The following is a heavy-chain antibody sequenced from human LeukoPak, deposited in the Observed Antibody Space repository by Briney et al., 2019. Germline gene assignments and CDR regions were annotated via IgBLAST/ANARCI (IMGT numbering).Heavy chain of an antibody. V-gene: IGHV6-1*01. J-gene: IGHJ6*02. CDR2: TYYRSKWYN. D-gene: IGHD6-19*01. Sequence: SQTLSLTCAISGDSVSTNSAAWNWIRQSPSRGLEWLGRTYYRSKWYNDYAVSVKSRITINPDTSKNQFSLQLNSVTPEDTAVYYCAKGGAVAGPHYYNMDVWGQGTTVTVSS. CDR3: AKGGAVAGPHYYNMDV. CDR1: GDSVSTNSAA.